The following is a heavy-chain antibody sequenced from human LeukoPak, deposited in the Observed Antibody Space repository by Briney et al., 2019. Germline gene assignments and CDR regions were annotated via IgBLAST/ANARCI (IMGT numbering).Heavy chain of an antibody. D-gene: IGHD6-25*01. V-gene: IGHV3-30-3*01. J-gene: IGHJ2*01. CDR3: ARPSGKADWYFDL. CDR2: ISYDGSNK. CDR1: GFTFSSYA. Sequence: GGSLRLSCAASGFTFSSYAMHWVRQAPGKGLEWVAVISYDGSNKYYADSVKGRFTISRDNSKNTLYLQMNSLRAEDTAVYYCARPSGKADWYFDLWGRGTLVTVSS.